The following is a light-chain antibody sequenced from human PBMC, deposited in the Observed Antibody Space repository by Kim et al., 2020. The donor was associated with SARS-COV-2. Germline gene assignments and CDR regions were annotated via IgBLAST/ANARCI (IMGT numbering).Light chain of an antibody. J-gene: IGLJ2*01. CDR3: QAWDSSTGV. CDR2: QDS. V-gene: IGLV3-1*01. CDR1: KLGYKY. Sequence: MSPRKTTSNPCSGDKLGYKYACWYQQKPGPSPVLVIYQDSKRPSGIPERFSGSNSGNTATLTISGTQAMDEADYYCQAWDSSTGVFGGGTQLTVL.